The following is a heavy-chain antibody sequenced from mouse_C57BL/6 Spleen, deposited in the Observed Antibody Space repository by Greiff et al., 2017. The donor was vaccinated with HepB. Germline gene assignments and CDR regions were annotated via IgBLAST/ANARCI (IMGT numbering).Heavy chain of an antibody. CDR2: IHPNSGST. CDR3: ASYGSSYGY. Sequence: QVQLKQPGAELVKPGASVKLSCKASGYTFTSYWMHWVKQRPGQGLEWIGMIHPNSGSTNYNEKFKSKATLTVDKSSSTAYIQLSSLTSEDSAVYYCASYGSSYGYWGQGTTLTVSS. CDR1: GYTFTSYW. J-gene: IGHJ2*01. V-gene: IGHV1-64*01. D-gene: IGHD1-1*01.